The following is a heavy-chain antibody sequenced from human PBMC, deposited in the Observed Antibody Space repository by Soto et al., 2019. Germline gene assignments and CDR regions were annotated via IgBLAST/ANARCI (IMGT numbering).Heavy chain of an antibody. CDR3: ARLRGQYYYMDV. J-gene: IGHJ6*03. D-gene: IGHD3-10*01. CDR2: IHDSGRT. CDR1: GGSISSYY. V-gene: IGHV4-59*08. Sequence: SETLSLTCTVSGGSISSYYWSWIRQPPGKGLEWIGYIHDSGRTSYNPSLKSRVTISIDTSQNQFSLRLSSVTAADTAVYYCARLRGQYYYMDVWVKGTTVTVSS.